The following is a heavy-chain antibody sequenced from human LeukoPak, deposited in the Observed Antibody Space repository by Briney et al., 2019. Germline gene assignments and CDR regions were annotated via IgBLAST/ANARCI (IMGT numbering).Heavy chain of an antibody. Sequence: SVKVSCKASGGTFSSYAISWVRQAPGQGLEWMGGIIPIFGTANYAQKFQGRVTITADESTSTAYMELSSLRSEDTAVYYCARVPYPGGSYPYYFDYWGQGTLVTVSP. J-gene: IGHJ4*02. CDR1: GGTFSSYA. CDR3: ARVPYPGGSYPYYFDY. V-gene: IGHV1-69*01. CDR2: IIPIFGTA. D-gene: IGHD1-26*01.